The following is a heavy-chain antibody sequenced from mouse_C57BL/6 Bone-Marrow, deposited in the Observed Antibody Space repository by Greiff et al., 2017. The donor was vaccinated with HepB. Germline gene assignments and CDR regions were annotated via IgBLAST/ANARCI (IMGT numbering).Heavy chain of an antibody. Sequence: EVKLMESGGGLVQPGGSLKLSCAASGFTFSDYYMYWVRQTPEKRLEWVAYISNGGGSTYYPDTVKGRFTISRDNAKNTLYLQMSRLKSEDTAMYYCARSFYYGYAWFAYWGQGTLVTVSA. J-gene: IGHJ3*01. V-gene: IGHV5-12*01. D-gene: IGHD2-2*01. CDR1: GFTFSDYY. CDR3: ARSFYYGYAWFAY. CDR2: ISNGGGST.